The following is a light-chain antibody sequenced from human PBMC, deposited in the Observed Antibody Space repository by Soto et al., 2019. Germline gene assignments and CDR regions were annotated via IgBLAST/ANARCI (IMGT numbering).Light chain of an antibody. Sequence: DIQMTQSPSTLSASVGDRVTITCRASQSISNWLAWYHQKPGKAPKLLIYKASTLKSGVPSRFSGSGSGTEFTLTISSLQPDDFATYYCQHYNSYSEAFGQGTKVDI. V-gene: IGKV1-5*03. CDR1: QSISNW. J-gene: IGKJ1*01. CDR3: QHYNSYSEA. CDR2: KAS.